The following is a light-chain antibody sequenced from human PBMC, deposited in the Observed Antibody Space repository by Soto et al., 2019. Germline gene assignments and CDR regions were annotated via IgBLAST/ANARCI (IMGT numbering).Light chain of an antibody. V-gene: IGKV2-28*01. Sequence: DIVMTQSPLSLPVTPGEPASISCRSSLSLLHSNGYNYLDWYLQKPGQSPQLLIYLGSNRASGVPDRFSGSGSGTDLTLKISRVEAGDVGVYYCMQALQTPITFGQGTRLEIK. CDR2: LGS. CDR3: MQALQTPIT. CDR1: LSLLHSNGYNY. J-gene: IGKJ5*01.